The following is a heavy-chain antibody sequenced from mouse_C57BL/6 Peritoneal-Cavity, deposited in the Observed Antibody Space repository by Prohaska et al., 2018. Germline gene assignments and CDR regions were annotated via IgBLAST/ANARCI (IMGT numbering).Heavy chain of an antibody. Sequence: SVKLSCKASGYTFTSYDITWVKQRPGQGLEWIGWIYPRDGSTKYNEKFKGKATLTVDTSSSTAYMGLHRLTSEDSAVYFWARRGGGYFDVWGTGTTVTVSS. CDR2: IYPRDGST. J-gene: IGHJ1*03. CDR1: GYTFTSYD. CDR3: ARRGGGYFDV. V-gene: IGHV1-85*01.